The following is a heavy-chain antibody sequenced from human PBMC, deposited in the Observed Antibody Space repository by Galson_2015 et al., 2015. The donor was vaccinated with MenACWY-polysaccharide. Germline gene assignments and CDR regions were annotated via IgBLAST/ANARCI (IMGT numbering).Heavy chain of an antibody. CDR3: ARAGGRFPGNYYFDL. D-gene: IGHD5-24*01. V-gene: IGHV3-74*01. CDR2: VNGDETGL. CDR1: GFSFSNHW. Sequence: SLRLSCAAPGFSFSNHWVHWVRQAPGKGLVWVSRVNGDETGLSYVDSVKGRFTISRDNAKNTLYLQMDSLRDEDTAVYYCARAGGRFPGNYYFDLWGQGILVTVSS. J-gene: IGHJ4*02.